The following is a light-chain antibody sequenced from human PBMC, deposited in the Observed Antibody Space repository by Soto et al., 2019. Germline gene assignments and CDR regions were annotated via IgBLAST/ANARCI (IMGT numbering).Light chain of an antibody. CDR2: GAS. V-gene: IGKV3-15*01. CDR1: QSVRSN. CDR3: QQYNNRPPIT. Sequence: EIVMTQSPATLSVSPLGIATRSFRASQSVRSNLAWYQQKPGQAPRLLIYGASTRATGIPARFSGSGSGTEFTLTISSLQSEDFAVYYCQQYNNRPPITFGQGTRLEI. J-gene: IGKJ5*01.